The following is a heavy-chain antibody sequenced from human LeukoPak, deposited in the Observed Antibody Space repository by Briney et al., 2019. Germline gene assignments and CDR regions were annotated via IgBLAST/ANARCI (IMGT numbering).Heavy chain of an antibody. CDR2: TGIGSGDS. D-gene: IGHD6-19*01. V-gene: IGHV1-58*02. CDR1: GFTFIKTD. J-gene: IGHJ4*02. CDR3: ATGSGWYSPDY. Sequence: SVKVSCKAPGFTFIKTDIHWVRQARGQRLEWIGWTGIGSGDSSYAQKFQERVTITRDMSTNTAYMELRSLISEDTAMYYCATGSGWYSPDYWGQGTLVTVSS.